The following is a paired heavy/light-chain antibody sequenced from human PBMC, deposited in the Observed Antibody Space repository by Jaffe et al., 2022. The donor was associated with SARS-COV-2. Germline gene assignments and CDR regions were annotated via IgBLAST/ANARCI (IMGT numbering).Light chain of an antibody. CDR3: CLDTGSYNSYL. J-gene: IGLJ1*01. V-gene: IGLV2-11*01. Sequence: QSALTQPRSVSGSPGQSVTISCTGTSSDVGGYNYVSWYQQHPGKAPKLMIYHVIQRPSGVPDRFSGSKSGNTASLTISGLQAEDEADYYCCLDTGSYNSYLFGTGTKVTVL. CDR1: SSDVGGYNY. CDR2: HVI.
Heavy chain of an antibody. CDR3: AREGGTLKNFDY. CDR2: LNPHGGA. D-gene: IGHD1-26*01. Sequence: QVQLVQSGAEVKKPGASVKISCETSGYTLTTYYMHWVRQAPGQGLEWMGQLNPHGGAHFTQRLQGRVTMTRDTSTSTVYMELSSLTSDDTAVYYCAREGGTLKNFDYWGQGTLVTVSS. J-gene: IGHJ4*02. CDR1: GYTLTTYY. V-gene: IGHV1-46*04.